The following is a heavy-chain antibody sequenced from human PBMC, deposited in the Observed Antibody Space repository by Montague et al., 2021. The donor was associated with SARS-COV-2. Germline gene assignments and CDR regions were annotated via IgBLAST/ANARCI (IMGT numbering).Heavy chain of an antibody. Sequence: SLRLSCAASGFSFRTYGMHWVRRAPGKGLEGVAYIFYDGSKEDYADSVKGRFTISRNNSKDTLYLHMNTLRAEDTAMYYCARQKDIVGTFDSWGQGTLVIVST. V-gene: IGHV3-33*01. CDR2: IFYDGSKE. D-gene: IGHD5-12*01. CDR3: ARQKDIVGTFDS. CDR1: GFSFRTYG. J-gene: IGHJ4*02.